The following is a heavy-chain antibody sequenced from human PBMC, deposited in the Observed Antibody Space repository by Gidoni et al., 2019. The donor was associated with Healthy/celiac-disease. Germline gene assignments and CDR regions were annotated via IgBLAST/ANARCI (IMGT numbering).Heavy chain of an antibody. D-gene: IGHD2-15*01. J-gene: IGHJ5*02. V-gene: IGHV1-3*01. CDR2: INAGNGKT. Sequence: QVQLVQSGAEVKKPGSSVRVSCMASGYIFTIYAMHWVRQPPGQRLEWMGWINAGNGKTKYSQKFQGRVTITRDTSASTVYMELSSLKSGDTAMYYCARDQVVGPWGQGTLVTVSS. CDR3: ARDQVVGP. CDR1: GYIFTIYA.